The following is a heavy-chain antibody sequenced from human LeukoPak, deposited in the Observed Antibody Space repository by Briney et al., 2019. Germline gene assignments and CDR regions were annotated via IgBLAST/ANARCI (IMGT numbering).Heavy chain of an antibody. CDR2: INCSGGST. CDR1: GYTFTTYY. CDR3: ARESSVTAMDIGSY. D-gene: IGHD2-2*03. J-gene: IGHJ4*02. V-gene: IGHV1-46*01. Sequence: ASVKVSCKASGYTFTTYYMHWVRQAPGQGLEGMGIINCSGGSTIYAQKFQGRVTMTRDTSTRTVYMELSSLRSEDTAVYYCARESSVTAMDIGSYWGQGTLVTVSS.